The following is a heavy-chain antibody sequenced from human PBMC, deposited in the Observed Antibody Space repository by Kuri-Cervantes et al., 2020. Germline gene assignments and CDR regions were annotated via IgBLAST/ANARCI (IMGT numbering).Heavy chain of an antibody. CDR2: ISYDGSNK. CDR3: ARDLGGSFGWFDP. J-gene: IGHJ5*02. CDR1: GFTFSSYA. V-gene: IGHV3-30-3*01. Sequence: GGSLRLSCAASGFTFSSYAMHWVRQAPGKGLEWVAVISYDGSNKYYADSVKGRFTISRDNSKNTLYLQMNSLRAEDTAVYYCARDLGGSFGWFDPWGQGTLVTVSS. D-gene: IGHD3-16*01.